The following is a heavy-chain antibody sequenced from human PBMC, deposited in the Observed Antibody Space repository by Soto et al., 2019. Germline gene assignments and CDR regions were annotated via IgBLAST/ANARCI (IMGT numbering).Heavy chain of an antibody. D-gene: IGHD7-27*01. CDR3: ARAPRTGVGGGDY. CDR2: IYSSGST. CDR1: GGSVSSGSYY. Sequence: SETLSLTCTVSGGSVSSGSYYWSWIRQPPGKGLEWIAYIYSSGSTNYNPSLKSRVTISVDTSKNQFSLKLSSVTAADTAVYYCARAPRTGVGGGDYWGRGTLVTVS. J-gene: IGHJ4*02. V-gene: IGHV4-61*01.